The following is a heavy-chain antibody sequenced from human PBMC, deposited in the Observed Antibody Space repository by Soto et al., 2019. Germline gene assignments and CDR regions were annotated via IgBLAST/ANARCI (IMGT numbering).Heavy chain of an antibody. CDR2: INPVSGNT. Sequence: QVQLVQSGAEVKKPGASVKVSCKASGSTFTSDDINWVRQATGQGLEWMGWINPVSGNTGYAQKFRGRIAITRDPSITTAYLEMSSLRSEDTAVYYCAILSRIKSRYCGQGTRVTVSS. J-gene: IGHJ4*02. V-gene: IGHV1-8*01. CDR3: AILSRIKSRY. D-gene: IGHD3-16*01. CDR1: GSTFTSDD.